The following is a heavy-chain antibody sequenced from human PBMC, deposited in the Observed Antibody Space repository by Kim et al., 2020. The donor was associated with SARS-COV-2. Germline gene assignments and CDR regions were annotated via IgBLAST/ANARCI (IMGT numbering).Heavy chain of an antibody. CDR3: ASHMYSSGWVGGDY. V-gene: IGHV4-39*01. Sequence: SETLSLTCTVSGGSISSSSYYWGWIRQPPGKGLEWIGSIYYSGSTYYNPSLKSRVTISVDTSKNQFSLKLSSVTAADTAVYYCASHMYSSGWVGGDYWGQGTLVTVSS. J-gene: IGHJ4*02. CDR2: IYYSGST. D-gene: IGHD6-19*01. CDR1: GGSISSSSYY.